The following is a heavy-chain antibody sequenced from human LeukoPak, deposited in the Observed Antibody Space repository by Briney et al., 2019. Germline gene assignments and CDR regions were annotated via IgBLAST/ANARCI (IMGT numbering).Heavy chain of an antibody. D-gene: IGHD3-22*01. CDR2: IYSTGGT. CDR1: GDSISSYY. Sequence: SSESLSLTCSVSGDSISSYYWTWIRQPPGKGLEWIGYIYSTGGTNYNSSLKSRVTILVDTSKNQFSLKLSSVTAADTAVYYCARDRNNYYESGGYTRPDGFDIWGQGTMVTVSS. J-gene: IGHJ3*02. CDR3: ARDRNNYYESGGYTRPDGFDI. V-gene: IGHV4-59*01.